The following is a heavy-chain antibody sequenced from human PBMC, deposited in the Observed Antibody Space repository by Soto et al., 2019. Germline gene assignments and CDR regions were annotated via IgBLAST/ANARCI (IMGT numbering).Heavy chain of an antibody. J-gene: IGHJ5*02. CDR1: GFTFSSYW. D-gene: IGHD3-3*01. Sequence: EVQLVESGGGLVQPGGSLRLSCAASGFTFSSYWMHWVRQAPGKGLVWVSRLNSDGSSTSYADSVKGRFTISRDNAKNTLYLQMNSLRAEDTAVYYCARDYYDFWSGYFGPSVWFDPWGQGTLVTVSS. V-gene: IGHV3-74*01. CDR3: ARDYYDFWSGYFGPSVWFDP. CDR2: LNSDGSST.